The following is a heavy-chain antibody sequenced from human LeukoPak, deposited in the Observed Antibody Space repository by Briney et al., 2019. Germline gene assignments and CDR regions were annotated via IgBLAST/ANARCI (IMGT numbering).Heavy chain of an antibody. CDR3: ARAIPPSSWCQPLRNYGMDV. Sequence: GGSLRLSCAVSGFSFSGYYMSWIRQAPGKGLEWVSYISSSGSTTSYANSVKGRFTISRDNSKNTLYLQMNSLRAEDTAVYYCARAIPPSSWCQPLRNYGMDVWGQGTTVTVSS. CDR1: GFSFSGYY. D-gene: IGHD6-13*01. CDR2: ISSSGSTT. V-gene: IGHV3-11*04. J-gene: IGHJ6*02.